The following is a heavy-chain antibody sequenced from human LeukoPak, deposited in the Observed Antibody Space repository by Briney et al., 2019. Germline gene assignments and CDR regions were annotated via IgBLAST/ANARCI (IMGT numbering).Heavy chain of an antibody. J-gene: IGHJ6*02. Sequence: GGSLRLSCAASGFTFSSYGMHWVRQAPGKGLEWVAVISYDGSNKYYADSVEGRFTISRDNSKNTLYLQMNSLRAEDTAVYYCAKAGLRYFGMNYYGMDVWGRGTTVTVSS. CDR1: GFTFSSYG. CDR2: ISYDGSNK. D-gene: IGHD3-9*01. CDR3: AKAGLRYFGMNYYGMDV. V-gene: IGHV3-30*18.